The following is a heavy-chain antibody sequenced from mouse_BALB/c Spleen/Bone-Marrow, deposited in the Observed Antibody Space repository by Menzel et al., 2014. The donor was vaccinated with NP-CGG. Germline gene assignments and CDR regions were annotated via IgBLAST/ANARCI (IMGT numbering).Heavy chain of an antibody. V-gene: IGHV1-9*01. Sequence: LVESGAELMKPGASVKISCKATGYTFSSFWIEWVKQRPGHGLEWIGEILPGSDSTNYNEKFKGKATFTADTSSNTAYMQLSSLTSEDSAVYYCARGDRYDVRFDYWGQGTTLTVSS. CDR1: GYTFSSFW. D-gene: IGHD2-14*01. CDR3: ARGDRYDVRFDY. J-gene: IGHJ2*01. CDR2: ILPGSDST.